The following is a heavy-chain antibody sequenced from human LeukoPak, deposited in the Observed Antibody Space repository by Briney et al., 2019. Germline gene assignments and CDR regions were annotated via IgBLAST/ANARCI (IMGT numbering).Heavy chain of an antibody. J-gene: IGHJ4*02. V-gene: IGHV3-23*01. CDR3: ARGTAWYSSSWYFDC. D-gene: IGHD6-13*01. CDR2: IGGSGGTT. Sequence: PGGSLRLSCAVSGFTFSSYAMTWVRQAPGKGLEWVSAIGGSGGTTYYADSVKGRFTISRDNSKNTLYVQMNSLRADDTAVYYCARGTAWYSSSWYFDCWGQGTLVTVSS. CDR1: GFTFSSYA.